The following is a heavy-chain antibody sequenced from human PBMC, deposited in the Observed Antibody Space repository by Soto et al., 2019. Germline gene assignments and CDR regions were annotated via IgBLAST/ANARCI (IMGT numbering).Heavy chain of an antibody. CDR3: ARTSAAGKYYYGMDV. CDR2: IYPGDSAT. D-gene: IGHD6-13*01. J-gene: IGHJ6*02. V-gene: IGHV5-51*01. Sequence: GESLTISCKGSGYSFTSYWIGWVRQMPGKGLEWMGIIYPGDSATRYSPSFQGQVTISADKSISTAYLQWSSLKASDTAMYYCARTSAAGKYYYGMDVWGQGTTVTVSS. CDR1: GYSFTSYW.